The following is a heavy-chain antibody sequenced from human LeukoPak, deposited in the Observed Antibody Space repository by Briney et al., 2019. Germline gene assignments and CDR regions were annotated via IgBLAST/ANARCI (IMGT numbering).Heavy chain of an antibody. J-gene: IGHJ4*02. CDR2: INPNSCAT. D-gene: IGHD3-10*01. Sequence: ASVKVSCKPSGYTFSGYYMHWVRQAPGQGLEWMGRINPNSCATNYSQRFQAWVTMPRDTSISTAYMELNRLRSDDTAVYYCARDRHYGSGSYYFDYWGQGTLVTVSS. CDR3: ARDRHYGSGSYYFDY. V-gene: IGHV1-2*04. CDR1: GYTFSGYY.